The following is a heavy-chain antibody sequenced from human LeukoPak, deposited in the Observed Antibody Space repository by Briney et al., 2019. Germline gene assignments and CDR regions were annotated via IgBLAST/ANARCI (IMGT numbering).Heavy chain of an antibody. V-gene: IGHV4-59*12. D-gene: IGHD2-2*01. CDR1: GGSISSYY. J-gene: IGHJ4*02. Sequence: SETLSLTCTVSGGSISSYYWSWIRQPPGKGLEWIGYIYYSGSTNYNPSLKSRVTISVDTSKNQFSLKLSSVTAADTAVYYCARELVVDRFDYWGQGTLVTVSS. CDR2: IYYSGST. CDR3: ARELVVDRFDY.